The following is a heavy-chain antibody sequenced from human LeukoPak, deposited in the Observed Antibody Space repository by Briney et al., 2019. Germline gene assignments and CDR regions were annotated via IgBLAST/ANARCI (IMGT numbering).Heavy chain of an antibody. J-gene: IGHJ6*02. CDR1: GGTFSSYA. Sequence: ASVKVSCKASGGTFSSYAISWVRQAPGQGLEWMGRIIPILGIANYAQKFQGRVTITADKSTNTAYMELSSLRSEDTAVYYCARDRCSSTSCPTAKYGMDVWGQGTTVTVSS. D-gene: IGHD2-2*01. V-gene: IGHV1-69*04. CDR3: ARDRCSSTSCPTAKYGMDV. CDR2: IIPILGIA.